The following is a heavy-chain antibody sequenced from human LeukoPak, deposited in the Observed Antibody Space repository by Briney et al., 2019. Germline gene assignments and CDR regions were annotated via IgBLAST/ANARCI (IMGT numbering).Heavy chain of an antibody. J-gene: IGHJ5*02. CDR3: ARVFPDWWFDP. Sequence: GASVKVSCKASGYTFTGYYIHWVRQAPGQGLEWMGIINPSGGSTSYAQKFQGRVTMTRDTSTSTVYMELSSLRSEDTAVYYCARVFPDWWFDPWGQGTLVTVSS. V-gene: IGHV1-46*01. CDR2: INPSGGST. CDR1: GYTFTGYY. D-gene: IGHD1-14*01.